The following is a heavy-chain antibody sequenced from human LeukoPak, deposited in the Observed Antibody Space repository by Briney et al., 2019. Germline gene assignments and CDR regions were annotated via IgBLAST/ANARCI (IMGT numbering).Heavy chain of an antibody. D-gene: IGHD2-15*01. J-gene: IGHJ5*02. Sequence: PSETLSLTCTVSGGSLSSYYWSWIRQPPGKGLEWIGYIYYSGSTNYNPSLTSRVTISVDTSKNQFSLKLSSVTAADTAVYYCARGYCSGGSCYSDAYWFDHWGQGTLVTVSS. CDR2: IYYSGST. V-gene: IGHV4-59*01. CDR1: GGSLSSYY. CDR3: ARGYCSGGSCYSDAYWFDH.